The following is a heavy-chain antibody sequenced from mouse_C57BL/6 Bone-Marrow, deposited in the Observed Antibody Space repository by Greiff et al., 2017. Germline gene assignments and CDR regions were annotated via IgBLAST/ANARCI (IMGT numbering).Heavy chain of an antibody. D-gene: IGHD1-2*01. CDR2: INPSSGST. CDR1: GYTFTSYW. CDR3: ARSFYGPAWFAY. V-gene: IGHV1-7*01. Sequence: QVQLQQSGAELAKPGASVKLSCKASGYTFTSYWMHWVKQRPGQGLEWIGYINPSSGSTKYNQKFKDKATLTADKSSSTAYMQLSSLTYEDSAVYYCARSFYGPAWFAYWGQGTLVTGSA. J-gene: IGHJ3*01.